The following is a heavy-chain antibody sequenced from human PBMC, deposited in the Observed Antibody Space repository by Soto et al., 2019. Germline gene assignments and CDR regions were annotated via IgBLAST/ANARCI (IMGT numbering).Heavy chain of an antibody. CDR2: IKSKTDGGTT. CDR3: TTDWWLLRMPGIDVADY. CDR1: GFTFSNAW. V-gene: IGHV3-15*07. D-gene: IGHD3-22*01. Sequence: GGSLRLSCAASGFTFSNAWMNWVRQAPGKGLEWVGRIKSKTDGGTTDYAAPVKGRFTISRDDSKNTLYLQMNSLKTEDTAVYYCTTDWWLLRMPGIDVADYWGQGTLVTVSS. J-gene: IGHJ4*02.